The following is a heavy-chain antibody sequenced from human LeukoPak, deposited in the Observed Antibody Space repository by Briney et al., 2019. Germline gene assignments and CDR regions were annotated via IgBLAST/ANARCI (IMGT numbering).Heavy chain of an antibody. CDR1: GGSISSYY. J-gene: IGHJ4*02. D-gene: IGHD5-18*01. V-gene: IGHV4-59*08. Sequence: PSETLSLTCTVSGGSISSYYWSWIRQPPGKGLEWIGYIYYSGSTNYNPSLKSRVTISVDTSKNQFSLKLSSVTAADTAVYYCASHHFQRGYRYGYFDYWGQGTLVTVSS. CDR2: IYYSGST. CDR3: ASHHFQRGYRYGYFDY.